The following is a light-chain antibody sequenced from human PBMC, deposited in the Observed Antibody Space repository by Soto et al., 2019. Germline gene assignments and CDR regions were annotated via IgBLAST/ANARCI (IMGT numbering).Light chain of an antibody. V-gene: IGKV3-20*01. Sequence: ETVLTQSPGTLSLSPGERATLSCRASQSVSSNYLAWYQQKPGQAPRLLIYGASTRATGIPDRFSGSGSGTAFTPTISRLEPGDFAVYYCQQFGRSPPSWTFGQGTKVEIK. J-gene: IGKJ1*01. CDR1: QSVSSNY. CDR2: GAS. CDR3: QQFGRSPPSWT.